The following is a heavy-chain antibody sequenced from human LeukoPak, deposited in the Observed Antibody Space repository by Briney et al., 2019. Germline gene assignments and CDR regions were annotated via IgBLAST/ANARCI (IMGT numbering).Heavy chain of an antibody. CDR2: IKQDGNEK. CDR1: GFRFNTYW. V-gene: IGHV3-7*01. J-gene: IGHJ3*02. Sequence: GGSLRLSCAASGFRFNTYWMSWVHQAPGKGLEWVANIKQDGNEKYYVDSVKGRFTISRDNAKNSLFLQMHSLRAEDTAVYYCARQMAQPHRGTFDIWGQGTMVTVSS. D-gene: IGHD1-1*01. CDR3: ARQMAQPHRGTFDI.